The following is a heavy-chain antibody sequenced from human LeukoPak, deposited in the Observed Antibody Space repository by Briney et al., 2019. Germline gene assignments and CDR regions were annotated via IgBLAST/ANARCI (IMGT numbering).Heavy chain of an antibody. J-gene: IGHJ5*02. CDR1: GGSISSYY. CDR3: ARDSPNYYDSSGYYSDWFDP. CDR2: IYYSGST. D-gene: IGHD3-22*01. V-gene: IGHV4-59*01. Sequence: SSETLSLTCTVSGGSISSYYWSWIRQPPGKGLEWIGSIYYSGSTNYNPSLKSRVTISVDTSKNQFSLKLSSVTAADTAVYYCARDSPNYYDSSGYYSDWFDPWGQGTLVTVSS.